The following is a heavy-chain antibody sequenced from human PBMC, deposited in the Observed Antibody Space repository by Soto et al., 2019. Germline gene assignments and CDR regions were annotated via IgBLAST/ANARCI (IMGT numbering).Heavy chain of an antibody. V-gene: IGHV3-23*01. CDR3: AKYQRYSSSSFDY. Sequence: EVQLLESGGGLVQPGGSLRLSCAASGITFSNFAMNWVRQAPGKGLEWVSSFSGSGTSTYYADSVKGRFTISRDNSKNALYLQMNSLRVEDTAVYYCAKYQRYSSSSFDYWGQGTLVSVST. CDR1: GITFSNFA. J-gene: IGHJ4*02. CDR2: FSGSGTST. D-gene: IGHD6-6*01.